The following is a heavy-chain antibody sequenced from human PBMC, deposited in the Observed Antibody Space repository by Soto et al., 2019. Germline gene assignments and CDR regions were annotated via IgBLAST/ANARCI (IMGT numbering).Heavy chain of an antibody. V-gene: IGHV1-8*01. CDR1: GYAFTNHD. CDR3: ARVGGNWNDDYFDY. D-gene: IGHD1-1*01. CDR2: MNPNSGDT. J-gene: IGHJ4*02. Sequence: QVQLVQSEAEVKKPGASVKVACKASGYAFTNHDINWVRQATGQGPEWMGWMNPNSGDTGYAQNFQDRVTMTRDTSTRTAYMELSSLRSEDTAVYYCARVGGNWNDDYFDYWGQGTLVTVSS.